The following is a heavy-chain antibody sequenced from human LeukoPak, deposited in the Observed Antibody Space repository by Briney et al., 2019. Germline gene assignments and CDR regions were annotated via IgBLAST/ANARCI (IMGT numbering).Heavy chain of an antibody. CDR2: IKSKTDGGTI. J-gene: IGHJ4*02. Sequence: PGGSLRLSCAASGFTFRSAWLSWVRHAPGEGLEWVGRIKSKTDGGTIDYAAPVKGRFTISRDDSKNTFYLQMNSLKTEDTAVYYCATEGYCSDGDCYSFDYWGQGTLVTLSS. CDR1: GFTFRSAW. CDR3: ATEGYCSDGDCYSFDY. V-gene: IGHV3-15*01. D-gene: IGHD2-15*01.